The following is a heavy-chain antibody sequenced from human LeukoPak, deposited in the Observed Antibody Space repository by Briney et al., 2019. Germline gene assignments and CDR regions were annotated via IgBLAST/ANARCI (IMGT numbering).Heavy chain of an antibody. D-gene: IGHD1-1*01. Sequence: GGSLRLSCAASGFTFSSYSMSWVRQAPGKGLEWVSVIYSGGSTYYADSVKGRFTISRHNSKNTLYLQMNSLRAEDTAVYYCASGGGTYDYWGQGTLVTVSS. CDR1: GFTFSSYS. J-gene: IGHJ4*02. CDR2: IYSGGST. V-gene: IGHV3-53*04. CDR3: ASGGGTYDY.